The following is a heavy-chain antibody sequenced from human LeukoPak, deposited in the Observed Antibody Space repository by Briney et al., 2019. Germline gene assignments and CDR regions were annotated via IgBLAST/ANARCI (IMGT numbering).Heavy chain of an antibody. Sequence: GGSLRLSSAASGFTFSTYAMSWVRQAPGKGLEWVSGISGSGGSTYYADSVKGRFTISRDNSKNTLDLQMNSLRAEDTAVYYCAKDVFRAYGDWTLYYFDYWGQGTLVTVSS. V-gene: IGHV3-23*01. D-gene: IGHD4-17*01. CDR3: AKDVFRAYGDWTLYYFDY. CDR1: GFTFSTYA. J-gene: IGHJ4*02. CDR2: ISGSGGST.